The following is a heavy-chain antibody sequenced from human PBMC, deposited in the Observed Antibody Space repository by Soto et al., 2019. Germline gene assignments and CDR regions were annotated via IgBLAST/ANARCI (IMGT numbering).Heavy chain of an antibody. D-gene: IGHD2-15*01. CDR2: ISYDGSNK. V-gene: IGHV3-30-3*01. J-gene: IGHJ6*02. Sequence: QVQLVESGGGVVQPGRSLRLSCAASGFTFSSYAMHWVRQAPGKGLEWVAVISYDGSNKYYADSVKGRFTISRDNSKNTLYLQMNSLRAEDTAVYYCAMIGGYCSGGSCSQYYYYGMDVWGQGTTVTVSS. CDR1: GFTFSSYA. CDR3: AMIGGYCSGGSCSQYYYYGMDV.